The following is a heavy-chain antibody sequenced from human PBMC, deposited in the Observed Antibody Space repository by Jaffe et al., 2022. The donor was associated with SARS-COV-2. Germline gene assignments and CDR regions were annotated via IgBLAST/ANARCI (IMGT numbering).Heavy chain of an antibody. J-gene: IGHJ6*02. V-gene: IGHV3-48*02. Sequence: EVQLVESGGGLVQPGGSLRLSCAASGFTFSDFDMNWVRQAPGKGLEWISYISDNGRAIYYADSMKGRFIISRDNVESSLYLHMDSLRDDDTAVYYCARDYHRRARLGGMDIWGQGTAVTVSS. CDR2: ISDNGRAI. CDR1: GFTFSDFD. CDR3: ARDYHRRARLGGMDI.